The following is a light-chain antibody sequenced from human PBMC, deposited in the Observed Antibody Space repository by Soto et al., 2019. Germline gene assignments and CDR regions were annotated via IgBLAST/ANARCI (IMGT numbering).Light chain of an antibody. CDR3: QQYFRWPPWT. J-gene: IGKJ1*01. CDR2: GAS. CDR1: LSVSSD. V-gene: IGKV3-15*01. Sequence: EVLMTQSPATLSVSPGDRVTLSCRASLSVSSDLAWYQQKPGQAPTLLIYGASIRATGVPARFSGSGSGTDFTLPIDSLQSEDVADYYCQQYFRWPPWTFGQGTKVEI.